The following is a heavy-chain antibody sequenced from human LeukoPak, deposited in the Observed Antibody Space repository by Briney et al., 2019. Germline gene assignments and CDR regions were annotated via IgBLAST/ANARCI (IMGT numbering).Heavy chain of an antibody. J-gene: IGHJ4*02. V-gene: IGHV3-7*01. CDR2: MNVDGSEK. CDR1: GITFIIYW. D-gene: IGHD2-8*01. CDR3: ASGVYANDY. Sequence: GGSLRLSCAAAGITFIIYWMGWVRQAPGEVLEWVANMNVDGSEKYYEDSVKGRFTISRDNAKNSLYLQMNSLRDEDTAVYYCASGVYANDYWGQGTLVTVSS.